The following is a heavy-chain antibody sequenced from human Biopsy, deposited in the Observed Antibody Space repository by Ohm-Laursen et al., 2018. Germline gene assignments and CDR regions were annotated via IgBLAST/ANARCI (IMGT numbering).Heavy chain of an antibody. D-gene: IGHD3-22*01. CDR1: GFTLSSNA. CDR3: VRGVDYYDPYHYYALDV. Sequence: LRLSCTASGFTLSSNAMSWVRQVPGKGLEWIGEINHSGRTNYNPSLKSRVIISVDTSKNQLSLKLRSVTAADTAVYYCVRGVDYYDPYHYYALDVWGQGTTVTVSS. CDR2: INHSGRT. J-gene: IGHJ6*02. V-gene: IGHV4-34*01.